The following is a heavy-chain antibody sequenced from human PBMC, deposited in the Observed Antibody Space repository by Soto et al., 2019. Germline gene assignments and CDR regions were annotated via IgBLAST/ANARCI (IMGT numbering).Heavy chain of an antibody. J-gene: IGHJ3*02. D-gene: IGHD1-26*01. Sequence: QVQLVQSGAEVKKPGSSVKVSCKASGGTLSTYGISWLRQAPGQGFVWMGGIIPVFGTANYARKFQGRVTTSAGGSTSTVYMELSSLRSDDTAVYYCARDFGVVGATRPFDIWGQGTMVTVSS. V-gene: IGHV1-69*12. CDR3: ARDFGVVGATRPFDI. CDR1: GGTLSTYG. CDR2: IIPVFGTA.